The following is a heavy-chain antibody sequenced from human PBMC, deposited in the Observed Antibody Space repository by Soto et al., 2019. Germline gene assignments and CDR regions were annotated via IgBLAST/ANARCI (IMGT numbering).Heavy chain of an antibody. V-gene: IGHV1-69*01. CDR3: ARDRSTTLVVRYYSMDV. Sequence: QVQLVQSGAEVKKPGSSVKVSCKASGDTFSSYPFSWVRQAPGQGLEWMGGIIPLFGAANYAQKFQGRVMITADESTSTLDMERSSLRSEDTAVYYCARDRSTTLVVRYYSMDVWGQGTMMTVSS. D-gene: IGHD3-22*01. CDR2: IIPLFGAA. CDR1: GDTFSSYP. J-gene: IGHJ6*02.